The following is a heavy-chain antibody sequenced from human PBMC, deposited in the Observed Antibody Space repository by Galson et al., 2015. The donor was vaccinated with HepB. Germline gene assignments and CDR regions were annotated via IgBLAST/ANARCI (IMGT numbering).Heavy chain of an antibody. CDR1: GYTFTSYA. V-gene: IGHV1-3*01. D-gene: IGHD2-2*01. CDR3: ARVTGGVPAARPYYYYGMDV. J-gene: IGHJ6*02. CDR2: INAGNGNT. Sequence: SVKVSCKASGYTFTSYAIHWVRQAPGQRLEWMGWINAGNGNTKYSQKFQGRVTITRDTSANTAYMELSSLRSEDTAVYFCARVTGGVPAARPYYYYGMDVWCQWTTVTVSS.